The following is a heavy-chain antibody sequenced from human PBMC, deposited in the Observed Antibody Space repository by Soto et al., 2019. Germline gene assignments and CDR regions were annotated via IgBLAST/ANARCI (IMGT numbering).Heavy chain of an antibody. CDR2: VNPSSGTT. V-gene: IGHV1-46*03. D-gene: IGHD3-10*01. Sequence: ASVKVSCKASGCTFTRSGILWVRQAPGQGLEWLGVVNPSSGTTTYAQKFHGRVAMTRDTSTSTVYMELSSLRSEDTAVYYCGREYYYGSGNYNRLDVWGQGTTVTVSS. J-gene: IGHJ6*02. CDR1: GCTFTRSG. CDR3: GREYYYGSGNYNRLDV.